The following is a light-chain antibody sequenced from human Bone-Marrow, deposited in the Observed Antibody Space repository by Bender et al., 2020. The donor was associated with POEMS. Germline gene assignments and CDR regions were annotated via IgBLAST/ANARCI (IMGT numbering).Light chain of an antibody. CDR3: QAWGSSTHVV. V-gene: IGLV3-1*01. Sequence: SYELTQPPSVSVSPGQTASITCSGDKLGDKYACWYQQKPGQSPVLVIYQDNNRPSGIPERFSGSNSGNTATLTISGTQAMDEADYYCQAWGSSTHVVFGTGTKVTVL. J-gene: IGLJ1*01. CDR2: QDN. CDR1: KLGDKY.